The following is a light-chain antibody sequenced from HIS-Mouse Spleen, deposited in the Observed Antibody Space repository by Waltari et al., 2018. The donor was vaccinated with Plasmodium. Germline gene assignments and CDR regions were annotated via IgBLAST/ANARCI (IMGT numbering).Light chain of an antibody. J-gene: IGLJ3*02. Sequence: SYELTQPPSVSVSPGQTARITCSGDALPKKYAYWYQQKSGQAPVLVIYEDSKRPSGIPERFYGSSSGTMGTLTISGAQVEDEADYYCYSTDSSGNHRVFGGGTKLNVL. CDR3: YSTDSSGNHRV. V-gene: IGLV3-10*01. CDR2: EDS. CDR1: ALPKKY.